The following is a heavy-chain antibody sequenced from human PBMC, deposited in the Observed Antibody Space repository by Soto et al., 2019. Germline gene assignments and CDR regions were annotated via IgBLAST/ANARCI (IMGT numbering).Heavy chain of an antibody. CDR2: INQPGKQT. D-gene: IGHD3-9*01. CDR1: GFIFSTYT. J-gene: IGHJ4*02. V-gene: IGHV3-23*03. Sequence: PGGSLRLSCAASGFIFSTYTMNWVRQVSGKGLEWVSGINQPGKQTWYADSVKGRFTTSRDNSKNFLFLQMNSLRVEDTAVYYCAKDRHPDGIWTFDYWGPGAPVTVSS. CDR3: AKDRHPDGIWTFDY.